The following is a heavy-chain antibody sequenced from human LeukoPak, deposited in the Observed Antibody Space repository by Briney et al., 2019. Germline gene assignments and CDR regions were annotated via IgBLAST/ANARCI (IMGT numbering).Heavy chain of an antibody. D-gene: IGHD1-7*01. CDR2: IHHSGIT. J-gene: IGHJ4*02. CDR3: ARAGGMTGASLDLDH. V-gene: IGHV4-34*01. CDR1: GFTFSSYA. Sequence: GSLRLSCAASGFTFSSYAMSWVRQAPGKGLEWIGEIHHSGITNYNPSLKSRVTIAVDMSKSQFSLKLNSVTAADTAVYYCARAGGMTGASLDLDHWGQGTLVTVSS.